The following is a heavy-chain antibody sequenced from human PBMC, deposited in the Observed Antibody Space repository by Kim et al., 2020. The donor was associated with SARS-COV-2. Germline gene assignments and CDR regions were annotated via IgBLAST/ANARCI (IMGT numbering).Heavy chain of an antibody. Sequence: GGSLRLSCAASGFTFSVHWMHWVRQAPGKGLVWVSQITSDGSTIAYADSVKGRFTISRDNAKNTLFLQMNNLRGDDTAVYYCARGGLMGATDYCCQGFLV. CDR2: ITSDGSTI. CDR1: GFTFSVHW. J-gene: IGHJ4*02. V-gene: IGHV3-74*01. CDR3: ARGGLMGATDY. D-gene: IGHD1-26*01.